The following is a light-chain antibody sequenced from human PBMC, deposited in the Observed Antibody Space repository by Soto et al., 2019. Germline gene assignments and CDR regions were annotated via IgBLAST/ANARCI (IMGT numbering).Light chain of an antibody. CDR3: QSYDSSLSGLV. CDR2: GNS. Sequence: QSVLTQPPSVSGAPVQRVTLSCTGSSSNIGAGYDVHWYQQLPGTAPKLLIYGNSNRPSGVPDRFSGSKSGTSASLAITGLQAEDEADYYCQSYDSSLSGLVFGTGTKLTVL. J-gene: IGLJ1*01. V-gene: IGLV1-40*01. CDR1: SSNIGAGYD.